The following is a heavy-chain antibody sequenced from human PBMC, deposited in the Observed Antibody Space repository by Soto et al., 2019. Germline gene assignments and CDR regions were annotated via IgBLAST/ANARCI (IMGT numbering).Heavy chain of an antibody. J-gene: IGHJ6*02. CDR1: GGTFGNSA. D-gene: IGHD3-3*02. CDR2: IIPIVPTP. CDR3: AREKDRQQLVGNCYYGIDV. Sequence: QVQLVQSGAEVKKPGSSVTVSCKASGGTFGNSAISWVRQSPGQGLELMGGIIPIVPTPDDAQKFPGRVTIPADESTTTAYMALTSLRSEDTAVYYCAREKDRQQLVGNCYYGIDVWGQGTTVTVSS. V-gene: IGHV1-69*12.